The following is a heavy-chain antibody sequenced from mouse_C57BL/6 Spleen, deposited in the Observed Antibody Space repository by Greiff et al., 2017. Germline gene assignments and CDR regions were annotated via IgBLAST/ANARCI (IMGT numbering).Heavy chain of an antibody. D-gene: IGHD2-1*01. J-gene: IGHJ2*01. CDR3: ARRSTMVTRYYFDY. V-gene: IGHV1-26*01. Sequence: EVQLHQSGPELVKPGASVKISCKASGYTFTDYYMNWVKQSHGKSLEWIGDINPNNGGTSYNQKFKGKATLTVDKSSSTAYMELRSLTSEDSAVYYCARRSTMVTRYYFDYWGQGTTLTVSS. CDR1: GYTFTDYY. CDR2: INPNNGGT.